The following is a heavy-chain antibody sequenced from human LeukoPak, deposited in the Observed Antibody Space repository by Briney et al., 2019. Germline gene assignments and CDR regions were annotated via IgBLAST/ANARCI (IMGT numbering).Heavy chain of an antibody. CDR1: GFTFSSYG. CDR2: MSYDGSNK. J-gene: IGHJ4*02. D-gene: IGHD6-13*01. Sequence: GSLRLSCAASGFTFSSYGMHWVRQAPGKGLEWVAVMSYDGSNKYYADSVRGRFTISRDNSKNTLYLQMNSLRGEDTAVYYCAKSGKRHSSSWYYFDSWGQGTLVAVSA. CDR3: AKSGKRHSSSWYYFDS. V-gene: IGHV3-30*18.